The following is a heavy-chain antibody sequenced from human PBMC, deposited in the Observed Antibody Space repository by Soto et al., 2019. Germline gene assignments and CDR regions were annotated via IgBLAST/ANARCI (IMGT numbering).Heavy chain of an antibody. CDR3: ARHDCISSSCYYYYYYSMDV. V-gene: IGHV1-69*13. D-gene: IGHD2-2*01. CDR1: GYTFTAYN. J-gene: IGHJ6*02. CDR2: IIPIFDTA. Sequence: GASVKVSCKAFGYTFTAYNIHWLRQAPGQGLEWLGWIIPIFDTANYAQKFQGRVTITADESTSTAYMELSSLRSEDTAVYYCARHDCISSSCYYYYYYSMDVWGQGTTVTVSS.